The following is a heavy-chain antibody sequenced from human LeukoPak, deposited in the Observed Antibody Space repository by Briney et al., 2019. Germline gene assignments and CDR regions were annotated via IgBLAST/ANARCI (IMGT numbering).Heavy chain of an antibody. CDR3: ARYHDFYSGSYYNWFDP. CDR1: GGTFSSYA. J-gene: IGHJ5*02. Sequence: GSSVKVSCKASGGTFSSYAISWVRQAPGQGLEWMGWISAYNGNTNYAQKLQGRVTMTTDTSTSTAYMELRSLRSDDTAVYYCARYHDFYSGSYYNWFDPWGQGTLVTVSS. D-gene: IGHD1-26*01. V-gene: IGHV1-18*01. CDR2: ISAYNGNT.